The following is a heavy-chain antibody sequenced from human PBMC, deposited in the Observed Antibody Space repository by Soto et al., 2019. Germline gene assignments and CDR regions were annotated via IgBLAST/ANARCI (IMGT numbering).Heavy chain of an antibody. D-gene: IGHD1-1*01. CDR2: IYWDDDR. Sequence: TLSLTCTVSGGSISSYYWNWIRQPPGKALEWLALIYWDDDRRYSPSLKSRLTITKDTSKNQVVLTMTNMDPVDTATYYCARSVATTPLLSDYWGQGALVTV. J-gene: IGHJ4*02. CDR1: GGSISSYYW. CDR3: ARSVATTPLLSDY. V-gene: IGHV2-5*08.